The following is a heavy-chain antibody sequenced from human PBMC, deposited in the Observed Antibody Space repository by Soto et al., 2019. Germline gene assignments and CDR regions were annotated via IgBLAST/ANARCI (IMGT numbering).Heavy chain of an antibody. J-gene: IGHJ4*02. Sequence: EVQLVESGGGLVQPGGSLRLSCAASGFTFTNAWMSWVRQAPGKGLEWVGRIKRKTDGETTDYAAFVKGRFTISRDDSNNTLYLQMNSLKTEDTAVYYCFTDRTYSPIDSWGQGTLLTVSS. D-gene: IGHD2-21*01. V-gene: IGHV3-15*01. CDR2: IKRKTDGETT. CDR3: FTDRTYSPIDS. CDR1: GFTFTNAW.